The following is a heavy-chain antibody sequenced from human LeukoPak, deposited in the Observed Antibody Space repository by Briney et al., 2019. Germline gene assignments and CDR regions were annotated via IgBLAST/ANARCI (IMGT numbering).Heavy chain of an antibody. CDR3: ARAISVWGSYRREHFDY. Sequence: PGGSLRLSCAASGFTFSSYAMHWVRQAPGKGLEWVAVISYDGSNKYYADSVKGRFTISRDNSKNTLYLQMNSLRAEDTAVYYCARAISVWGSYRREHFDYWGQGTLVTVSS. D-gene: IGHD3-16*02. J-gene: IGHJ4*02. CDR1: GFTFSSYA. CDR2: ISYDGSNK. V-gene: IGHV3-30-3*01.